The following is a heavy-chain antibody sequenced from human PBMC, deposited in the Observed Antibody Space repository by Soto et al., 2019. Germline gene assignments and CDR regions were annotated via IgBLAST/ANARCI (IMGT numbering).Heavy chain of an antibody. J-gene: IGHJ6*02. CDR3: ARVTEIAAYYYYYGMDV. CDR1: GGTFSSYA. Sequence: QVQLVQSGAEVKKPGSSVKVSCKASGGTFSSYAISWVRQAPGQGLEWMGGIIPIFGTANYAQKFQGRVTITADESTSTAYMELSSLRSEDTAVYYCARVTEIAAYYYYYGMDVWGQGTTFTVSS. CDR2: IIPIFGTA. V-gene: IGHV1-69*01. D-gene: IGHD1-20*01.